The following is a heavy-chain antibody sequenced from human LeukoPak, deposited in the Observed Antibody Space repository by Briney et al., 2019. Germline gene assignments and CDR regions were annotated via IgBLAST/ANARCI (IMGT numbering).Heavy chain of an antibody. V-gene: IGHV3-23*01. J-gene: IGHJ4*02. D-gene: IGHD6-19*01. CDR3: AKEGYSSGWSFDY. Sequence: SVKGRFTISRDNSKNTLYLQMNSLRAEDTAVYYCAKEGYSSGWSFDYWGQGTLVTVSS.